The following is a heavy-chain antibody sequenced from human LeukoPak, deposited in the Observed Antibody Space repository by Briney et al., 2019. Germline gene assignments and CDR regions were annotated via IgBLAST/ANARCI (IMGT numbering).Heavy chain of an antibody. Sequence: SETLSLTCTVSGGSISSYYWSWIRQPPGKGLEWIGYIYYSGSTNYNPSLKSRVTISVDTSKNQFSLKLSSVTAADTAVYYCARGPLSGSYVLMVDYWGQGTLVTVSS. V-gene: IGHV4-59*08. D-gene: IGHD3-10*01. CDR1: GGSISSYY. CDR3: ARGPLSGSYVLMVDY. CDR2: IYYSGST. J-gene: IGHJ4*02.